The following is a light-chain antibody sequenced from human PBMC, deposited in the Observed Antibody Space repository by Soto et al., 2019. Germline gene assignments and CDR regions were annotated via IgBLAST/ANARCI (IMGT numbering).Light chain of an antibody. Sequence: DIQMTQSPSSLSASVGDRVTITCRASQSISSYLNWYQQKPGKAPKLLIYAASSLQSGVASRFSGSGSGTDFTLTISSPQPEDFPTHYSQQSYSTPSTFGQETKV. CDR2: AAS. V-gene: IGKV1-39*01. CDR1: QSISSY. J-gene: IGKJ1*01. CDR3: QQSYSTPST.